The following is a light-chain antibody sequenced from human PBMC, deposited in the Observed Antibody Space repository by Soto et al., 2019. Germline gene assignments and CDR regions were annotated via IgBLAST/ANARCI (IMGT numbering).Light chain of an antibody. CDR2: QAS. J-gene: IGKJ2*01. CDR3: QQYSSYPYT. Sequence: DIQMTQSPSTLPASVGDRVTLTCRASQSLSSRLAWYQQKAGKAPRLLIYQASTFESGVPSRFSGSGSETEFSLTISSLHPDDFATYYCQQYSSYPYTFGQGTKVEIK. CDR1: QSLSSR. V-gene: IGKV1-5*03.